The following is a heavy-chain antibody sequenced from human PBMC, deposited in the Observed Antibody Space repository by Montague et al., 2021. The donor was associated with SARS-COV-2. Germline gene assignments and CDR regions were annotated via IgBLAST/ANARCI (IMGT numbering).Heavy chain of an antibody. V-gene: IGHV4-34*01. Sequence: SETLSLTCAVSGGSFNSYYRSWIRQPPGKGLEWIGEITHSGLTSYSPSLKSRVTISEDTSKNQFSLRLTSVTAADAAVYYCALADYTTGKGCFDVWGQGTMVTVSS. D-gene: IGHD2/OR15-2a*01. CDR3: ALADYTTGKGCFDV. CDR1: GGSFNSYY. CDR2: ITHSGLT. J-gene: IGHJ3*01.